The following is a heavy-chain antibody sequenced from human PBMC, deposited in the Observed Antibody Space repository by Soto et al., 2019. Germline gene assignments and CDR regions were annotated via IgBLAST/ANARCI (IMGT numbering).Heavy chain of an antibody. CDR1: GDSVSSNSAA. CDR3: ARVQEIYNWNNENWFDP. CDR2: TYYRSKWYN. Sequence: SQTLSLTCAISGDSVSSNSAAWNWIRQSPSRGLEWLGRTYYRSKWYNDYAVSVKSRITINPDTSKNQFSLQLNSVTPEDTAVYYCARVQEIYNWNNENWFDPLGQGTLITVS. V-gene: IGHV6-1*01. D-gene: IGHD1-1*01. J-gene: IGHJ5*02.